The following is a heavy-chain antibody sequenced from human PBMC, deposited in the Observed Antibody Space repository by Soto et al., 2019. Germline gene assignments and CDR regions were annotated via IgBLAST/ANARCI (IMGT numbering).Heavy chain of an antibody. CDR1: GGSVRAPDW. V-gene: IGHV4-4*02. Sequence: SETLSLTCTLSGGSVRAPDWWNWVRQSPDKGLEWIAEVHISGHSNYNPSLRSRVSVSIDSSKNQFYLNLNSVTAADTAIYYCARVRQGCSANNCYFDPWGKGTQVTVSS. CDR2: VHISGHS. J-gene: IGHJ5*01. CDR3: ARVRQGCSANNCYFDP. D-gene: IGHD1-1*01.